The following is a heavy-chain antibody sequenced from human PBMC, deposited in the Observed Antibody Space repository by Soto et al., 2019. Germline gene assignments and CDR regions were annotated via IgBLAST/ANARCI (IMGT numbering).Heavy chain of an antibody. V-gene: IGHV3-23*01. J-gene: IGHJ5*01. CDR3: AKASNSSPWFDSWLES. D-gene: IGHD6-6*01. CDR1: GFNSRYYA. Sequence: GGSLRLSCAASGFNSRYYAMTWVRQAPGKGLEWVSSINDNGDSTHYADSVKGRFTISRDNSKNTLYLQMNSLTAEDTAVYFCAKASNSSPWFDSWLESWGQGTLVTVSS. CDR2: INDNGDST.